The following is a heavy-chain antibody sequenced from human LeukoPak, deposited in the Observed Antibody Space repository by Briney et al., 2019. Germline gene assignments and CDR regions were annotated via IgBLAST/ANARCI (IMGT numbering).Heavy chain of an antibody. D-gene: IGHD6-13*01. CDR3: VRHSSSWYGYFQH. V-gene: IGHV4-59*01. CDR1: GGSISSYY. CDR2: IYYSGST. Sequence: SETLSLTCTVSGGSISSYYWSWIRQPPGKGLEWIGYIYYSGSTNYNPSLKSRVTISVDTSKNQFSLKLSSVTAADTAVYYCVRHSSSWYGYFQHWGQGTLVTVSS. J-gene: IGHJ1*01.